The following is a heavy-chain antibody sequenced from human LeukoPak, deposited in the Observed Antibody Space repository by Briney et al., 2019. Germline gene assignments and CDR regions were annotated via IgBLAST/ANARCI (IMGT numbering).Heavy chain of an antibody. Sequence: SETLSLTCAVSGGSISSSGYYWGWIRQPPGKGLEWIGSIYYTGSTYYNPSLKSRVTISADTSNKEFSLKLSSVTAADTAVYFCARDNSGYYNFGHWGQGALVTVSS. V-gene: IGHV4-39*02. CDR1: GGSISSSGYY. J-gene: IGHJ4*02. CDR2: IYYTGST. CDR3: ARDNSGYYNFGH. D-gene: IGHD3-22*01.